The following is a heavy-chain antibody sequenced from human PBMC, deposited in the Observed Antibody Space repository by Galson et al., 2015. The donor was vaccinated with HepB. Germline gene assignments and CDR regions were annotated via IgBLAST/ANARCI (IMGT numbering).Heavy chain of an antibody. CDR2: ISSSSTTI. V-gene: IGHV3-48*04. D-gene: IGHD4-23*01. CDR3: AFLRGNSLKPLDY. J-gene: IGHJ4*02. CDR1: TFIFSTYS. Sequence: SLRLSCAASTFIFSTYSMHWVRQAPGRGLEWVSYISSSSTTIYYADSVKGRFTITRDNAKNSPYMQMNSLRAEDTAVYYCAFLRGNSLKPLDYWGQGTLVTVSS.